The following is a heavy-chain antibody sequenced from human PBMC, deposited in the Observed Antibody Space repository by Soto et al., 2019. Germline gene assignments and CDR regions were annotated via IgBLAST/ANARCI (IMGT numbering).Heavy chain of an antibody. CDR3: AAGGYYDILTGYYYGIDY. Sequence: GGSLRLSCAASGFTFSSYAMHWVRQAPGKGLEWVAVISYDGSNKYYADSVKGRFTISRDNSKNTLYLQMNSLRAEDTAVYYCAAGGYYDILTGYYYGIDYWGQGTLGHRLL. D-gene: IGHD3-9*01. J-gene: IGHJ4*02. CDR2: ISYDGSNK. V-gene: IGHV3-30-3*01. CDR1: GFTFSSYA.